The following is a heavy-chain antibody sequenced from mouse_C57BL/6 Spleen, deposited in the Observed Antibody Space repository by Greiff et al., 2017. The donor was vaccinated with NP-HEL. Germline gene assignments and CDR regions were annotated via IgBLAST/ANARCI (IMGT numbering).Heavy chain of an antibody. Sequence: VQLQQSGAELARPGASVKLSCKASGYTFTSYGISWVKQRTGQGLEWIGEIYPRSGNTYYNEKFKGKATLTADKSSSTAYMELRSLTSEDSAVYFCARDGNYPFAYWGQGTLVTVSA. CDR1: GYTFTSYG. D-gene: IGHD2-1*01. CDR2: IYPRSGNT. V-gene: IGHV1-81*01. CDR3: ARDGNYPFAY. J-gene: IGHJ3*01.